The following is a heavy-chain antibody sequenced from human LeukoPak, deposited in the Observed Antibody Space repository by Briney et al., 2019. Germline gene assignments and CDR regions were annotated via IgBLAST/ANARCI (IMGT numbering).Heavy chain of an antibody. CDR3: ARDGLSATVSSYNWFDP. Sequence: PXQXLEWMGGIXPIFGTGNYAQKFQGRVTITTDESTSTTYMELSRLRAEDTAVYYCARDGLSATVSSYNWFDPWGQGTLVTVSS. J-gene: IGHJ5*02. CDR2: IXPIFGTG. D-gene: IGHD4-11*01. V-gene: IGHV1-69*05.